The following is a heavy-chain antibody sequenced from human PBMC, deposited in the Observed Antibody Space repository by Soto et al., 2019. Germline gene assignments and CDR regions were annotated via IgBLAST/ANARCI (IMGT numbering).Heavy chain of an antibody. Sequence: QVQLVESGGGVVQHGRSLRLSCAASGFTFSSYGMHWVRQAPGKGLEWVAVIAYDGSNNYYADSVKGRFTISRDNSKNTLYLQMNSLRAEDTAVYYCAHPVGRDGYWGQGTLVTVSS. J-gene: IGHJ4*02. CDR3: AHPVGRDGY. CDR1: GFTFSSYG. V-gene: IGHV3-30*03. CDR2: IAYDGSNN.